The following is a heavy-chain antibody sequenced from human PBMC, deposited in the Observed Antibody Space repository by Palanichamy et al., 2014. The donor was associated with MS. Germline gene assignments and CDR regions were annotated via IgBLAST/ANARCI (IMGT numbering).Heavy chain of an antibody. CDR1: GGSISSGSYY. Sequence: QLQLQESGPGLVKASETLSLTCTVSGGSISSGSYYWVWIRQPPGKGLEWLGSIYYSGRTYYNPSLESRVDISVDTSKNQFSLKLSSVTAADTALYHCARQGGGDGQYYFDYWGQGTLVTVSS. J-gene: IGHJ4*02. V-gene: IGHV4-39*01. CDR2: IYYSGRT. D-gene: IGHD3-16*01. CDR3: ARQGGGDGQYYFDY.